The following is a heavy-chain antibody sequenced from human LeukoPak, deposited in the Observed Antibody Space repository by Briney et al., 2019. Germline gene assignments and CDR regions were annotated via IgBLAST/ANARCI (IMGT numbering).Heavy chain of an antibody. CDR1: GYTFTSYG. V-gene: IGHV1-18*01. J-gene: IGHJ4*02. D-gene: IGHD2-2*01. CDR3: ARDLTVVVPAAIRVGFGEPLYFDY. Sequence: ASVKVSCKASGYTFTSYGISWVRQAPGQGLEWMGWISAYNGNTNYAQKFQGRVTITADKSTSTAYMELSSLRSEDTAVYYCARDLTVVVPAAIRVGFGEPLYFDYWGQGTLVTVSS. CDR2: ISAYNGNT.